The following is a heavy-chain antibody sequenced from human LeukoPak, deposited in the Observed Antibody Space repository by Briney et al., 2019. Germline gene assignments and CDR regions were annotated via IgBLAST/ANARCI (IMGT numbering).Heavy chain of an antibody. V-gene: IGHV1-2*02. Sequence: ASVKVSCKASGGTFSSYAISWVRQAPGQGLEWMGWINPNSGGTNYAQKFQGRVTMTRDTSISTAYMELSRLRSDDTAVYYCARLQSYYYYGMDVWGQGTTVTVSS. J-gene: IGHJ6*02. CDR2: INPNSGGT. CDR1: GGTFSSYA. CDR3: ARLQSYYYYGMDV.